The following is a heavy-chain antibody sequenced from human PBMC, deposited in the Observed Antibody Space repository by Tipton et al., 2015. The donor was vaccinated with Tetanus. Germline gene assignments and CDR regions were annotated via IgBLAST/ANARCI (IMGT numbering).Heavy chain of an antibody. CDR1: GFLFDDYT. Sequence: SLRLSCAASGFLFDDYTMHWVRQVPGKGLEWVSLISWNGVRKYYADSVKGRFTISRDNSKNSLYLQLNSLTDEDTAVYYCLPYSSSPGDYWGQGTLVTVSS. D-gene: IGHD6-6*01. CDR2: ISWNGVRK. V-gene: IGHV3-43*01. CDR3: LPYSSSPGDY. J-gene: IGHJ4*02.